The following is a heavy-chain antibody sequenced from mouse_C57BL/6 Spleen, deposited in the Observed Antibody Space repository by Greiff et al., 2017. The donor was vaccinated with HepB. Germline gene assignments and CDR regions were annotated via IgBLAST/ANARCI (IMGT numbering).Heavy chain of an antibody. CDR1: GFTFSDFY. CDR2: SRNKANDYTT. J-gene: IGHJ1*03. CDR3: ARDPYFDV. V-gene: IGHV7-1*01. Sequence: EVKLMESGGGLVQSGRSLRLSCATSGFTFSDFYMEWVRQAPGKGLEWIAASRNKANDYTTEYSASVKGRFIVSRDTSQSILYLQMNALRAEDTAIYYCARDPYFDVWGTGTTVTVSS.